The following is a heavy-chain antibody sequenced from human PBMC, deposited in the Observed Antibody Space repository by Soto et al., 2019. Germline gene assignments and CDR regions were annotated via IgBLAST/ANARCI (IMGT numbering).Heavy chain of an antibody. V-gene: IGHV3-21*01. CDR1: GFTFTRDS. J-gene: IGHJ4*02. CDR2: ISSTTNYI. Sequence: GGSLRLSCAASGFTFTRDSMNWVVRAPGKGLEWVSSISSTTNYIYYADSMKGRFTVSRDNAKNSVYLEMNSLSAEDTAVYYCARESEDLTSNFDYWGQGALVTVS. CDR3: ARESEDLTSNFDY.